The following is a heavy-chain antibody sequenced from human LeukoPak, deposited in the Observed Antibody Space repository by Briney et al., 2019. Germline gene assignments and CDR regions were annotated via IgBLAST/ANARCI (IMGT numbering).Heavy chain of an antibody. D-gene: IGHD3-10*01. Sequence: GGSLRLSCAASGFTFSSYGMHWVRQAPGKGLEWVAFIRYDGSNKYYADSVKGRFTISRDNSKNTLYLQMNSLRAEDTAVYYCARVPPYYYGSGSYHYFDYWGQGTLVTVSS. CDR1: GFTFSSYG. CDR3: ARVPPYYYGSGSYHYFDY. V-gene: IGHV3-30*02. CDR2: IRYDGSNK. J-gene: IGHJ4*02.